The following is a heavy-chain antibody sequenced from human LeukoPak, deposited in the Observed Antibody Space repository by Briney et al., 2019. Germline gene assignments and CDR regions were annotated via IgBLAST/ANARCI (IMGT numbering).Heavy chain of an antibody. CDR1: GDSISSGDYY. CDR2: ISSSGST. CDR3: ARDGSSSWYYMDV. D-gene: IGHD6-13*01. Sequence: SETLSLTCTVSGDSISSGDYYWSWIRQPAGKGLEWIGRISSSGSTNYNPSLKSRVTISVDTSKNQFSLKLSSVTAADTALYYCARDGSSSWYYMDVWGKGTTVTISS. J-gene: IGHJ6*03. V-gene: IGHV4-61*02.